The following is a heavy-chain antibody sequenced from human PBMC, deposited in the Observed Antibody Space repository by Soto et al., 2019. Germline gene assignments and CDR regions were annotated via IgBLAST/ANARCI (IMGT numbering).Heavy chain of an antibody. J-gene: IGHJ6*02. D-gene: IGHD2-2*01. Sequence: ASGKFSCEAYGGTFSSYAILWLRQARGQGLEWMGGISRIFGTATYAQKLQGRVTITAHESTSTAYMELSSLKSKDTAVDYCARDQSYHLLRRRNYDYGMDVSGQGTTVTVSS. CDR3: ARDQSYHLLRRRNYDYGMDV. CDR2: ISRIFGTA. V-gene: IGHV1-69*13. CDR1: GGTFSSYA.